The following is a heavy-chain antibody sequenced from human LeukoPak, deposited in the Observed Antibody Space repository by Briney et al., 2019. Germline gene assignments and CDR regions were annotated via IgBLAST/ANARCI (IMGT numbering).Heavy chain of an antibody. J-gene: IGHJ4*02. Sequence: PGGSLRLSCAASGFTFSSYAMSWVRQSPGKGLEWVSAISASGGSTFYADSVKGRFTISRDNSQNTLYLQMNSLRAEDTALYYCAKRDTIGSYYFDYWGQGTLVTVSS. CDR2: ISASGGST. D-gene: IGHD6-19*01. V-gene: IGHV3-23*01. CDR3: AKRDTIGSYYFDY. CDR1: GFTFSSYA.